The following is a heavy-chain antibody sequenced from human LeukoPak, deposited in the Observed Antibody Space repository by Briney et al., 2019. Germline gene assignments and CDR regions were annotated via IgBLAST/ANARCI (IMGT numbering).Heavy chain of an antibody. CDR2: IYTGGST. V-gene: IGHV3-53*01. CDR1: GFTVSSNY. D-gene: IGHD2-2*03. CDR3: ARDFGYCSTTSCYDQ. Sequence: GGSLRLSCAASGFTVSSNYMSWVRQAPGKGLEWVSVIYTGGSTYYADPVKGRFTISRDNSKNTLLLQMNSLRAEDTAVYYCARDFGYCSTTSCYDQWGQGTLVTVSS. J-gene: IGHJ4*02.